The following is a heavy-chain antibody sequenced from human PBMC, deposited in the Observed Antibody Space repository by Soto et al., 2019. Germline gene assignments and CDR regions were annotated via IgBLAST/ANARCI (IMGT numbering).Heavy chain of an antibody. CDR3: ASWLGRGYYYYYMDV. Sequence: SETLSLTCTVSGGSISSGGYYWSWIRQHPGKGLEWIGYIYYSGSTYYNPSLKSRVTTSVDTSKNQFSLKLSSVTAADTAVYYCASWLGRGYYYYYMDVWGKGTTVTVSS. V-gene: IGHV4-31*03. CDR1: GGSISSGGYY. D-gene: IGHD3-10*01. J-gene: IGHJ6*03. CDR2: IYYSGST.